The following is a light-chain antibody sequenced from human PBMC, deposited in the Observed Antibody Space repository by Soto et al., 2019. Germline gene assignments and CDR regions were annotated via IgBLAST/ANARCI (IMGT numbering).Light chain of an antibody. CDR2: DAS. J-gene: IGKJ4*01. CDR3: QQYDDPFT. Sequence: DTQMTQSPSSLSASVGDTVTITCQASRDIADPLNWYQQRAGQAPKLLIYDASNLQSGVPARFSGSGTGTSFILTISSLQPEDFATYYCQQYDDPFTFGGGTKVEIK. V-gene: IGKV1-33*01. CDR1: RDIADP.